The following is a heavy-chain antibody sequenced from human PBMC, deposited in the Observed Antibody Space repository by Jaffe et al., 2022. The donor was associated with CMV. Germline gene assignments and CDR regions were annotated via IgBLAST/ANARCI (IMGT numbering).Heavy chain of an antibody. CDR3: ALYGSGSNIPFDY. J-gene: IGHJ4*02. V-gene: IGHV5-51*01. CDR2: IYPGDSDT. Sequence: EVQLVQSGTEVKKPGESLKISCKASGYRFTDYWIGWVRQMPGKGLEWMGIIYPGDSDTRYSPSFQGQVTISADKSITIAYLQWSSLKASDTAMYYCALYGSGSNIPFDYWGQGTLVTVSS. CDR1: GYRFTDYW. D-gene: IGHD3-10*01.